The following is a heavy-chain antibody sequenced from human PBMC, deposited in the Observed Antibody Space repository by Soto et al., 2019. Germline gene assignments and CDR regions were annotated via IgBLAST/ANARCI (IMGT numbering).Heavy chain of an antibody. J-gene: IGHJ4*01. V-gene: IGHV3-33*01. CDR2: IWYDGSNT. CDR1: GFFFRDFG. CDR3: AIAMAGKWHPCAY. D-gene: IGHD6-19*01. Sequence: GGSLRLSCVASGFFFRDFGMHWVRQAPGKGLEWVSVIWYDGSNTYQGESVKGRFTMSRDISKNTLYLQMDSLRPEDTAVYYCAIAMAGKWHPCAYWGHGTLVTVSS.